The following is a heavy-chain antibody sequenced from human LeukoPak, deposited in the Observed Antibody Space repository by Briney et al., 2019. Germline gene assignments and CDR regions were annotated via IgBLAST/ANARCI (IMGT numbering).Heavy chain of an antibody. J-gene: IGHJ4*02. V-gene: IGHV4-4*07. CDR3: ARGASILYYNDSSGSSYYFDY. D-gene: IGHD3-22*01. Sequence: SETLSLTCTVSGGSISSYYWSWIRQPAGKGLEWIGRIYATGSTNYNASLKSRVTMSVDMSKNQFSLKLSSVTAAGPAVYYCARGASILYYNDSSGSSYYFDYWGQGTLVTVSS. CDR1: GGSISSYY. CDR2: IYATGST.